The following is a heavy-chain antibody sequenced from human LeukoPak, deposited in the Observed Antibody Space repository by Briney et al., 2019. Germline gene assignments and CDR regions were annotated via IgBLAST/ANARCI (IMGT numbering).Heavy chain of an antibody. CDR2: IIPIFGTA. V-gene: IGHV1-69*05. J-gene: IGHJ3*02. CDR3: ARERARGGYFDWGYRGFDI. CDR1: GGTFSSHA. D-gene: IGHD3-9*01. Sequence: ASVKVSCKASGGTFSSHAISWVRQAPGQGLEWMGGIIPIFGTANYAQKFQGRVTITTDESTSTAYMELSSLRSEDTAVYYCARERARGGYFDWGYRGFDIWGQGTMVTVSS.